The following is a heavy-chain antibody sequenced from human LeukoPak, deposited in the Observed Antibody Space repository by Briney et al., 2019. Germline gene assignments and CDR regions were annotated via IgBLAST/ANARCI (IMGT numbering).Heavy chain of an antibody. CDR2: ISSSGSYK. CDR1: GFTFNSYT. CDR3: ARDPSEASHPYYFDY. Sequence: GGSLRLSCAASGFTFNSYTMNWVRQAPGKGLEWVSSISSSGSYKYYADSVKGRFTISRDNAKNSLYLQMNSLRPEDTAVYYCARDPSEASHPYYFDYWAQGTLVTVSS. V-gene: IGHV3-21*01. J-gene: IGHJ4*02.